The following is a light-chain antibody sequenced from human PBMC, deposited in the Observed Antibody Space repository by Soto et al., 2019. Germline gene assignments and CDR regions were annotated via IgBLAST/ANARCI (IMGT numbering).Light chain of an antibody. CDR3: SSRTSTNTLFV. J-gene: IGLJ1*01. CDR2: DVS. CDR1: SSDVGGYSY. V-gene: IGLV2-14*01. Sequence: QSALTQPASVSGSPGQSITISCTGTSSDVGGYSYVSWYQHHPGKAPKLMIYDVSNRPSGVSNRFSGSKSGNTASLTISGLQAEDEADYYCSSRTSTNTLFVFGTGTKVTVL.